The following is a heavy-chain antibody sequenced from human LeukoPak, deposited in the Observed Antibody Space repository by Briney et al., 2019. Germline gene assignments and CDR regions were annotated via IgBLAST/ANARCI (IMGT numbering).Heavy chain of an antibody. Sequence: ASVKVSCKASGYTFTGYYMHWVRQAPGQGLEWMGRVNPNSGGTNYAQKFQGRVTMTRDTSISTAYMELSRLRSDDTAVYYCARIAVADPFDYWGQGTLVTVSS. CDR3: ARIAVADPFDY. V-gene: IGHV1-2*06. D-gene: IGHD6-19*01. J-gene: IGHJ4*02. CDR2: VNPNSGGT. CDR1: GYTFTGYY.